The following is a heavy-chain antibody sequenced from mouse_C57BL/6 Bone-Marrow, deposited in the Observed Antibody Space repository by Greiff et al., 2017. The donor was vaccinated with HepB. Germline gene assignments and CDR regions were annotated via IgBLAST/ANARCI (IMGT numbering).Heavy chain of an antibody. D-gene: IGHD1-1*01. V-gene: IGHV1-19*01. J-gene: IGHJ1*03. CDR2: INPYNGGT. CDR3: TRYYGSPHWYFDV. CDR1: GYTFTDYY. Sequence: VQLQQSGPVLVKPGASVKMSCKASGYTFTDYYMNWVKQSHGKSLEWIGVINPYNGGTSYNQKFKGKAILTADKSSSTAYMELRSLTSEDSAVYYCTRYYGSPHWYFDVWGTGTTVTVSS.